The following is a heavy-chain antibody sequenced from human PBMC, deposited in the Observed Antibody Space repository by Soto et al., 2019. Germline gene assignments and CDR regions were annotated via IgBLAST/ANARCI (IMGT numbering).Heavy chain of an antibody. CDR3: VTGYGNTTRRARDFQF. CDR2: IHPSGDT. D-gene: IGHD2-15*01. Sequence: SVKVCCKASGYKFTTYVIQWVRQTPGHGLEWMGMIHPSGDTGYAQKFRGRVTMTIDTSTTTAYMELRNLTSEDTAVYSSVTGYGNTTRRARDFQFWG. CDR1: GYKFTTYV. J-gene: IGHJ1*01. V-gene: IGHV1-46*01.